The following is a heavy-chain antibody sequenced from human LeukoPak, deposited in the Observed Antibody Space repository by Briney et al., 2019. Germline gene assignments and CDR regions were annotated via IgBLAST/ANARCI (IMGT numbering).Heavy chain of an antibody. Sequence: GGSLRLSCAASGFTLSGFSMNWVRQAPGKGLEWVSSISTSSTYVYYADSVKGRFTISRDNAKNSLYLQMNSLRAEDTAVYYCTRSLPASSHDYGVSWGQGTLVTVSS. J-gene: IGHJ5*02. D-gene: IGHD3-16*01. CDR3: TRSLPASSHDYGVS. V-gene: IGHV3-21*01. CDR1: GFTLSGFS. CDR2: ISTSSTYV.